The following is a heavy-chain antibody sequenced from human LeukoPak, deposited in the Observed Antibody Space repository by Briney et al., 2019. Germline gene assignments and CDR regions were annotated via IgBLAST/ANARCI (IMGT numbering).Heavy chain of an antibody. CDR3: ARGAVTRAFDI. Sequence: SETLSLTCAVSGGSISSSNWWSWVRQPPGKGLEWIGEIYHSGSTNYNPSLKSRVTISVDKSENQFSLKLSSVTAADTAVYYCARGAVTRAFDIWGQGTMVAVSS. CDR1: GGSISSSNW. V-gene: IGHV4-4*02. J-gene: IGHJ3*02. CDR2: IYHSGST.